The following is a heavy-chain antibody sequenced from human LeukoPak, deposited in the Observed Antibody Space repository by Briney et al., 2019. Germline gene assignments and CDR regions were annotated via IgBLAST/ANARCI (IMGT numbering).Heavy chain of an antibody. J-gene: IGHJ5*02. V-gene: IGHV3-30*18. CDR1: GFTFSSYG. D-gene: IGHD1-26*01. Sequence: GGSLRLSCAASGFTFSSYGMHWVRQAPGKGLEWVAVISYDGSNKYYVDSVKGRFTISRDNSKNTLYLQMNSLRAEDTAVYYCAKGAKRVVGATTHWIDPWGQGTLVTVSS. CDR2: ISYDGSNK. CDR3: AKGAKRVVGATTHWIDP.